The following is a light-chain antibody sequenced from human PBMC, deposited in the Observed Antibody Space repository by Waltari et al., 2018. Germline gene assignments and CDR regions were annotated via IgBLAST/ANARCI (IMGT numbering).Light chain of an antibody. Sequence: QSALTQPASVAGSPGQSLTISCTGTSSGVGNYNPVSWYQQHPGKAPKLMIYAVSKRPSGVSDRFSGSKSGDMASLTISGLQPEDEAEYFCSSYAGSSKGVFGGGTKVTVL. J-gene: IGLJ2*01. CDR2: AVS. V-gene: IGLV2-23*02. CDR1: SSGVGNYNP. CDR3: SSYAGSSKGV.